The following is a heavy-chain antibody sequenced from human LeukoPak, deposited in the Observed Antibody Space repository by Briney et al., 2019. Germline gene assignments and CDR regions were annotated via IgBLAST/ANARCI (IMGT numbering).Heavy chain of an antibody. V-gene: IGHV3-30*04. CDR1: GFTFSNYA. D-gene: IGHD2-8*01. Sequence: GGSLRLSCAASGFTFSNYAMIWFRQAPGKGLEWVAVIPYDGSIKYYADSVEGRFTISRDNSKNTLYLQMNSLRVEDTAVYYCARDNNADYWGQGTLVTVSS. J-gene: IGHJ4*02. CDR3: ARDNNADY. CDR2: IPYDGSIK.